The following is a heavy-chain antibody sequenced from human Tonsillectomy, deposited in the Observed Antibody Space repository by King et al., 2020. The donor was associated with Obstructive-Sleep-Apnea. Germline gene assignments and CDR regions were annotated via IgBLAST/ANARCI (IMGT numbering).Heavy chain of an antibody. CDR1: GYSFTSYW. J-gene: IGHJ3*02. D-gene: IGHD3-22*01. V-gene: IGHV5-51*01. CDR2: IYPGDSDT. CDR3: ARRAYYYDSSGYYVDAFDI. Sequence: LVQSGAEVKKPGESLKISCKGSGYSFTSYWIGWVRQMPGKGLEWMGIIYPGDSDTRYSPSFQGQVTISADKSISTAYLQWSSLKASDTAMYYCARRAYYYDSSGYYVDAFDIWGQGTMVTVSS.